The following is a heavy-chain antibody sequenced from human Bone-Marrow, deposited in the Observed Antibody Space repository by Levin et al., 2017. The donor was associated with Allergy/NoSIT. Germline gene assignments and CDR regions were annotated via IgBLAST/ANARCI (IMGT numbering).Heavy chain of an antibody. CDR2: IYHSGST. Sequence: SETLSLTCAVSGSSISSGYYWGWIRQPPGKGLEWIGSIYHSGSTYYNPSLKSRVTISVDTSKNQFSLKLSSVTAADTAVYYCARAWENLEWFDPWGQGTLVTVSS. CDR3: ARAWENLEWFDP. CDR1: GSSISSGYY. D-gene: IGHD1-26*01. J-gene: IGHJ5*02. V-gene: IGHV4-38-2*01.